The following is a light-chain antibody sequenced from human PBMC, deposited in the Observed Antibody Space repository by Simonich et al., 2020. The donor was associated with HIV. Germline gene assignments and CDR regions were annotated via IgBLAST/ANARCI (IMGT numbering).Light chain of an antibody. V-gene: IGKV2-28*01. CDR1: QSLLHSNGYNY. J-gene: IGKJ4*01. Sequence: DVVMTQSPLSLPVTPREPASISCRSSQSLLHSNGYNYLDWYLQKPGQSPQLLRYLGSSRASGVPDRFSGSGSGTDFTLKISRVEAEDVGVYYCMQALQTPLTFGGGTKVEIK. CDR3: MQALQTPLT. CDR2: LGS.